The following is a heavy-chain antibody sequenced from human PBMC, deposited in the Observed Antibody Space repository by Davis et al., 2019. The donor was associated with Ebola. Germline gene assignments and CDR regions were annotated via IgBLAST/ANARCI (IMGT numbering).Heavy chain of an antibody. D-gene: IGHD2-2*01. CDR2: IVVGSGNT. CDR3: ARDRKIVVVPAAIGYYYYGMDV. Sequence: SVKVSCKASGFTFTSSAVQWVRQARGQRLEWIGWIVVGSGNTNYAQKFQERVTITRDMSTSTAYMELRSLRSDDTAVYYCARDRKIVVVPAAIGYYYYGMDVWGQGTTVTVSS. J-gene: IGHJ6*02. CDR1: GFTFTSSA. V-gene: IGHV1-58*01.